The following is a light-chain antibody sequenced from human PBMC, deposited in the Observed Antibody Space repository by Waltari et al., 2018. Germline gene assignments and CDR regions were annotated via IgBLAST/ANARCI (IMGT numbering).Light chain of an antibody. CDR1: QGLDTW. V-gene: IGKV1-12*01. J-gene: IGKJ5*01. CDR2: ATS. Sequence: DIQMTQSPSSVSASVGDRITITCRASQGLDTWLAWYQQKPGKSPKLPIYATSNLQSGVPSRCSGSGSGTDFTLTIGNLQPEDFATDFCQQSSSFPVTFGQGTRLEIK. CDR3: QQSSSFPVT.